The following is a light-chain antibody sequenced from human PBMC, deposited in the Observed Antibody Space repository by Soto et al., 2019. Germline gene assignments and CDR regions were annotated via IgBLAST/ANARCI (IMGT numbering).Light chain of an antibody. CDR1: QSISNY. Sequence: DIQMTQSPSSLSASVGDRVTVTCRASQSISNYLNWYQQKPGKAPKLLIYAASSLQSGVPSRFSGSGSGTDFTLTISSLQPEDFATYYCQQSYITVRTFGQGTKVDIK. CDR3: QQSYITVRT. CDR2: AAS. J-gene: IGKJ1*01. V-gene: IGKV1-39*01.